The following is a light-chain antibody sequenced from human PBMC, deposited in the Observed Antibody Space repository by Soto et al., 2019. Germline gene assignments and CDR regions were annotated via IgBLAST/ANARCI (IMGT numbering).Light chain of an antibody. CDR2: CAS. J-gene: IGKJ3*01. V-gene: IGKV3-15*01. Sequence: EIMMTQSPGTLSVSPGEGATLSCTASQIVYITFAWYQQKPGQPPRLLLYCASTTATAILVRFRGSGCGTEFSLTIISMQSEDDAVYYYYQYHSWPRDTFGHGTKVEIK. CDR3: YQYHSWPRDT. CDR1: QIVYIT.